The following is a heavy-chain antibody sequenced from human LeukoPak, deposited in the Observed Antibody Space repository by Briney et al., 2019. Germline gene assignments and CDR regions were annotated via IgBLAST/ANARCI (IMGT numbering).Heavy chain of an antibody. CDR2: IYFSGST. J-gene: IGHJ6*02. CDR3: ARSYNNAGYFYYGMDV. CDR1: GGSINTYY. Sequence: SETLSLTCTVSGGSINTYYWSWIRQPPGKGLEWVGYIYFSGSTDYKPPLRSRVSISLDTSKNEISLRLSSVTAADTAVYYCARSYNNAGYFYYGMDVWGQGTTVTVSS. V-gene: IGHV4-4*09. D-gene: IGHD5-24*01.